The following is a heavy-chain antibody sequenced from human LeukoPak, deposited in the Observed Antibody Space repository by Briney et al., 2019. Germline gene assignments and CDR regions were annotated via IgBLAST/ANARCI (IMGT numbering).Heavy chain of an antibody. D-gene: IGHD2-21*01. CDR2: VYYSGST. CDR3: AREANSPTARYWYFDL. CDR1: GGSVSSYY. Sequence: SETLPLTCTVSGGSVSSYYWSWMRQSPGKGLEWIGYVYYSGSTNYNPALKSRVTISLDTSENQFSLKLSSVTAADTAVYYCAREANSPTARYWYFDLWGRGTQVTVSS. J-gene: IGHJ2*01. V-gene: IGHV4-59*02.